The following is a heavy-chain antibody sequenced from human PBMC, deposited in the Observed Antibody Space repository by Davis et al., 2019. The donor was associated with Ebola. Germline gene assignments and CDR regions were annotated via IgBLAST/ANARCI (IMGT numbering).Heavy chain of an antibody. D-gene: IGHD3-9*01. Sequence: SETLSLTCTVSGGSISSYYWSWIRQHPGKGLEWIGYIYYSGSTYYNPSLKSRVTISVDTSKNQFSLKLSSVTAADTAVYYCARSTYYDILTGYFPFDYWGQGTLVTVSS. J-gene: IGHJ4*02. CDR2: IYYSGST. V-gene: IGHV4-59*06. CDR3: ARSTYYDILTGYFPFDY. CDR1: GGSISSYY.